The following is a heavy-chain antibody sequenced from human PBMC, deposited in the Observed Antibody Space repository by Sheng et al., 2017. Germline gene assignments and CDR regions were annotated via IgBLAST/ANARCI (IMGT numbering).Heavy chain of an antibody. J-gene: IGHJ6*03. V-gene: IGHV3-43D*04. CDR2: ISWDGGST. CDR3: AKDMRRAADTYYYYYYMDV. Sequence: EVQLVESGGVVVQPGGFLRLSCAASGFTFDDYAMHWVRQAPGKGLEWVSLISWDGGSTYYADSVKGRFTISRDNSKNSLYLQMNSLRAEDTALYYCAKDMRRAADTYYYYYYMDVWGKGTTVTVSS. CDR1: GFTFDDYA. D-gene: IGHD6-13*01.